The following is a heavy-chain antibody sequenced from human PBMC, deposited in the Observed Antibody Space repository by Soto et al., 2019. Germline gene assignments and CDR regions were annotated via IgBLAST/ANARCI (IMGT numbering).Heavy chain of an antibody. CDR3: ASGLRYSSSWLTCDY. J-gene: IGHJ4*02. CDR1: GYTFTNYF. V-gene: IGHV1-46*03. Sequence: ASVKVSCKASGYTFTNYFMHWVRQAPGQGLEWMGITNPSGDSTTYAQKFQGRVTMTRDASTSTVYMELSSLRSEDTAVYYCASGLRYSSSWLTCDYWGQGTLVTVSS. CDR2: TNPSGDST. D-gene: IGHD6-13*01.